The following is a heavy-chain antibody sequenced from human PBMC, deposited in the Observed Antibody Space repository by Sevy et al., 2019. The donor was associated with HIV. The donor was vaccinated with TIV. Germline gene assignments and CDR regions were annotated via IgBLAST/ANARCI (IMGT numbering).Heavy chain of an antibody. CDR3: ARDWVAAAPDLFDY. J-gene: IGHJ4*02. CDR1: GFTFSSYA. CDR2: ISYDGSNK. Sequence: GESLKISCAASGFTFSSYAMHWVRQAPGKGLEWVAVISYDGSNKYYADSVKGRFTISRDNSKNTLYLQMNSLRAEDTAVYYCARDWVAAAPDLFDYWGQGTLVTVSS. D-gene: IGHD2-2*01. V-gene: IGHV3-30*04.